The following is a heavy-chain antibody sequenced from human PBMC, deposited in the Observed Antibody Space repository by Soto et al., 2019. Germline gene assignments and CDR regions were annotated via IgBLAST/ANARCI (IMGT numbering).Heavy chain of an antibody. CDR2: ISYDGSNK. CDR1: GFTFSSYG. CDR3: AKGPYYYGSGSYYLFDY. D-gene: IGHD3-10*01. V-gene: IGHV3-30*18. Sequence: PGGSLRLSCAASGFTFSSYGMHWVRQAPGKGLEWVAVISYDGSNKYYADSVKGRFTISRDNSKNTLYLQMNSLRAEDTAVYYCAKGPYYYGSGSYYLFDYWGQGTLVTVSS. J-gene: IGHJ4*02.